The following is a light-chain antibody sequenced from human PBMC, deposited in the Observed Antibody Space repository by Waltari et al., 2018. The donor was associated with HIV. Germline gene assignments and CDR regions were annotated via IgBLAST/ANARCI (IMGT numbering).Light chain of an antibody. V-gene: IGKV1-12*01. J-gene: IGKJ1*01. Sequence: DIQMTQSPSSISASVGDSVTLTCRASQDIRTNLAWYQFRVGRPPRLLVYGACSLYTGVPSRFRGSGAGTDFTLTIPSLQPEDFATFYCQQPNTVPTTFGQGTKCGIK. CDR3: QQPNTVPTT. CDR1: QDIRTN. CDR2: GAC.